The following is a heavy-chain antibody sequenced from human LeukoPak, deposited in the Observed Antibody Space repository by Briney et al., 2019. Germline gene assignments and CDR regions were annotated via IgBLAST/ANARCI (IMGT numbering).Heavy chain of an antibody. Sequence: SVKVSCKASGGTFSIYAISWVRQAPGQGLEWMGGIIPIFGTANYAQKFQGRVTITTDESTSTAYMELSSLRSEDTAVYYCARDDCSGGSCFGYWGQGTLVTVSS. CDR1: GGTFSIYA. J-gene: IGHJ4*02. CDR3: ARDDCSGGSCFGY. V-gene: IGHV1-69*05. D-gene: IGHD2-15*01. CDR2: IIPIFGTA.